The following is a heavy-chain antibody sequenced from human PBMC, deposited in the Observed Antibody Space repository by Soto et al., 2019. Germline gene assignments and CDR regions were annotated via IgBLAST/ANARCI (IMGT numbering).Heavy chain of an antibody. CDR1: GFTFSSYA. Sequence: QVQLVESGGGVVQPGRSLRLSCAASGFTFSSYAMHWVRQAPGKGLEWVAVISYDGRNKYYADSVKGRFTISRDNSKNTLYLQMNSLRAEDTAVYYCARWATGTGCIAPWGQGTLVTVSS. V-gene: IGHV3-30-3*01. J-gene: IGHJ5*02. CDR2: ISYDGRNK. CDR3: ARWATGTGCIAP. D-gene: IGHD1-1*01.